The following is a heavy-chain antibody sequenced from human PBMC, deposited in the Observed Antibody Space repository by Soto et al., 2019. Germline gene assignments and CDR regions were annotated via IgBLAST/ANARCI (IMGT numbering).Heavy chain of an antibody. CDR1: GFTFSSYS. Sequence: EVQLVESGGGLVKPGGSLRLSCAASGFTFSSYSMNWVRQAPGKGLEWVSSISSSSRYIYYADPVKGRFTISRDTAKNSLYLQMNSLRAEDTAVYYCADGHYYDNSGYYSGDAFDSWGEGTMVAVSS. V-gene: IGHV3-21*01. CDR3: ADGHYYDNSGYYSGDAFDS. D-gene: IGHD3-22*01. J-gene: IGHJ3*02. CDR2: ISSSSRYI.